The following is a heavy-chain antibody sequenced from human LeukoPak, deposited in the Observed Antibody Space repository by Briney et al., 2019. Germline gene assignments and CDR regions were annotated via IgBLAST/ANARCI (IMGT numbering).Heavy chain of an antibody. CDR2: IHPNWGNK. D-gene: IGHD2-15*01. CDR3: ASTFPYCSDGTCAL. J-gene: IGHJ4*02. CDR1: GLTFRSYC. V-gene: IGHV3-7*01. Sequence: GGTLRLSCAVSGLTFRSYCTSWVRQPPAKGLEWVANIHPNWGNKNYVDSVKGRFTISRDNAANSLYLQMNSLRAEDTAVYYCASTFPYCSDGTCALGGQGTLVTVPS.